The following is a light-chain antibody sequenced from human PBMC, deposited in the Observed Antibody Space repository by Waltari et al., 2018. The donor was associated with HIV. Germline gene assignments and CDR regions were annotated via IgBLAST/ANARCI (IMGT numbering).Light chain of an antibody. CDR2: SNN. J-gene: IGLJ2*01. CDR3: AAWDDSVSGWA. V-gene: IGLV1-47*01. Sequence: QSVLTQAPSASGPPGQRVTLSCSGTGSNVGVNFVSWYQQLPGMAPKLLIYSNNERPSRVPVRFSGSKSGTSASLAISGLRSEDEAVYFCAAWDDSVSGWAFGEGTKVTVL. CDR1: GSNVGVNF.